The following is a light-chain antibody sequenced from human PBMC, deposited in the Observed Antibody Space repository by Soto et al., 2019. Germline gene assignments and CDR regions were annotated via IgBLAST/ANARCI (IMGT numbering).Light chain of an antibody. Sequence: EIVMTQSPATLSVSPVEMATLSCRASQSVSSNLGWFQQKPGQAPRLLIYGASTRATGIPARFSGSGSGTDFTLTISSLQSEDFAVYYCQQYNRWPKKFGQGTTVDIK. J-gene: IGKJ1*01. V-gene: IGKV3-15*01. CDR3: QQYNRWPKK. CDR1: QSVSSN. CDR2: GAS.